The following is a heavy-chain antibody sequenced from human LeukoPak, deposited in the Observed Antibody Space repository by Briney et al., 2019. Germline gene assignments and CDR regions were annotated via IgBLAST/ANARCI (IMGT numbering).Heavy chain of an antibody. CDR2: ISYDGSNK. V-gene: IGHV3-30*04. J-gene: IGHJ5*02. CDR1: GFTFSSYA. CDR3: ARDCSSTSCASVEFWFDP. D-gene: IGHD2-2*01. Sequence: GGSLRLSCAASGFTFSSYAMHWVRQAPGKGLEWVAVISYDGSNKYYADSVKGRFTISRDNSKNTLYLQMNSLRAEDTAVYYCARDCSSTSCASVEFWFDPWAREPWSPSPQ.